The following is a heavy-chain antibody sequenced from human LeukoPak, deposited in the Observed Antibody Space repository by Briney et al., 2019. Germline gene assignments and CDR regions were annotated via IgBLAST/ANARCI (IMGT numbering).Heavy chain of an antibody. CDR2: IIPIFGIA. Sequence: GASVKVSCKASGGTFSSYAISWVRQAPGQGLEWMGRIIPIFGIANYAQKFQGRVTITADKSTSTAYMELSSLRSEDTAVYYCARGHIVVVPAASSGAFDIWGQGTMVTVSS. CDR3: ARGHIVVVPAASSGAFDI. V-gene: IGHV1-69*04. D-gene: IGHD2-2*01. J-gene: IGHJ3*02. CDR1: GGTFSSYA.